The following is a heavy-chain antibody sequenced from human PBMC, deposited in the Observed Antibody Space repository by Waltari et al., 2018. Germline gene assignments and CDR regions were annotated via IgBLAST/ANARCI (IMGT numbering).Heavy chain of an antibody. D-gene: IGHD4-17*01. Sequence: QVQLVESGGGVVQPGGSLRLSCAASGFTFSSYGMHWVRQAPGKGLEWVAFIRYDGSNKYYADSVKGRFTISRYNSNNTLYLQMNSLRAEDTAVYYCAKDRVTTLDYWGQGTLVTVSS. V-gene: IGHV3-30*02. CDR1: GFTFSSYG. CDR3: AKDRVTTLDY. CDR2: IRYDGSNK. J-gene: IGHJ4*02.